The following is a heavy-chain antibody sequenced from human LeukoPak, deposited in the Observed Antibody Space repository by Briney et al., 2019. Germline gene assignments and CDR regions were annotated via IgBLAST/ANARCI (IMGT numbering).Heavy chain of an antibody. D-gene: IGHD3-9*01. Sequence: GSLRLSCAASGFTFSSYGMHWVRQAPGKGLEWVAVISYDGSNKYYADSVKGRFTISRDNSKNTLYLQMNSLRAEDTAVYYCAKDGGLRYFDWFVDYWGQGTLVTVSS. CDR2: ISYDGSNK. CDR1: GFTFSSYG. V-gene: IGHV3-30*18. CDR3: AKDGGLRYFDWFVDY. J-gene: IGHJ4*02.